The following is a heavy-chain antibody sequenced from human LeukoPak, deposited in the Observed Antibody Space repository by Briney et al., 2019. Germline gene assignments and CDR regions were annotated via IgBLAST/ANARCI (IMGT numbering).Heavy chain of an antibody. D-gene: IGHD2-15*01. CDR2: IYYSGST. Sequence: NSSETLSLTCTVSGGSISSSSYYWGWIRQPPGKGLEWIGSIYYSGSTYYNPSLKSRVTISVDTSKNQFSLKLSSVTAADTAVYYCARHSAPDCNGGSCYTLCYYYYYMDVWGKGTTVTVSS. CDR1: GGSISSSSYY. CDR3: ARHSAPDCNGGSCYTLCYYYYYMDV. J-gene: IGHJ6*03. V-gene: IGHV4-39*01.